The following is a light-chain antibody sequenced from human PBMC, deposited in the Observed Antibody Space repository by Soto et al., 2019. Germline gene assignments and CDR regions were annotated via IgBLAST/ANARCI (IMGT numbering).Light chain of an antibody. J-gene: IGLJ1*01. CDR2: SNN. Sequence: QSVLTQQPSASGTPGQRGTLSCSGSRSNIGSNTVNWYQQLPGTAPKLLIYSNNQRPSGVPYRFSGSKSGTSASLAISGLQSEDEADYDCAAWDDSLNAYVFGTGTKLTVL. CDR3: AAWDDSLNAYV. V-gene: IGLV1-44*01. CDR1: RSNIGSNT.